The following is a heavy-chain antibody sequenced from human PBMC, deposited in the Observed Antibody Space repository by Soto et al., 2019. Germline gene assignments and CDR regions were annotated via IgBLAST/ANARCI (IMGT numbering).Heavy chain of an antibody. V-gene: IGHV4-34*01. CDR3: ARGGGVIASLMVWFDP. J-gene: IGHJ5*02. D-gene: IGHD3-16*01. Sequence: PSETLSLTCRVDGGSLSDDLWNWIRQAPGKGLEWIGEINRRGTINYNPSLRSRVTLSVDTSKNEFSLRLNSVTAADTAVYYCARGGGVIASLMVWFDPWGQGTQVTVSS. CDR1: GGSLSDDL. CDR2: INRRGTI.